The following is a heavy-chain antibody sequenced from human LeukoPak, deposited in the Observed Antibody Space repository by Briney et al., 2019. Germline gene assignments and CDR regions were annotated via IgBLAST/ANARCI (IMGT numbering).Heavy chain of an antibody. CDR2: INWNGGST. J-gene: IGHJ4*02. CDR3: AGVRGDDYVWGSYYGYFDY. D-gene: IGHD3-16*01. Sequence: PGGSLRPSCAASGFTFDDYGMSWVRQAPGKGLEWVSGINWNGGSTGYADSVKGRFTISRDNAKNTLYLQMNSLRAEDTALYYCAGVRGDDYVWGSYYGYFDYWGQGTLVTVSS. V-gene: IGHV3-20*04. CDR1: GFTFDDYG.